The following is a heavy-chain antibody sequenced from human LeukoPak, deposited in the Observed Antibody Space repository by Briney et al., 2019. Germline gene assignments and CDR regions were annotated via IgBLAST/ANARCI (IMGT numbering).Heavy chain of an antibody. D-gene: IGHD2-2*01. V-gene: IGHV3-21*01. J-gene: IGHJ3*02. Sequence: GGSLRLSCAASGFTFSSYSMNWVRQAPGKGLEWGSSISSSSSYIYYADSVKGRFTISRDNAKNSLYLQMNSLRAEDTAVYYCARDRVEGYCSSTSCYDAFDIWGQGTMVTVSS. CDR1: GFTFSSYS. CDR2: ISSSSSYI. CDR3: ARDRVEGYCSSTSCYDAFDI.